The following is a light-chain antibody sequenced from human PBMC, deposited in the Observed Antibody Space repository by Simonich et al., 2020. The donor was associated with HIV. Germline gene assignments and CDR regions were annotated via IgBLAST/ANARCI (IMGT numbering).Light chain of an antibody. Sequence: QSALTQPASVSGSPGQSITISCTGTSSDVGGYNYVSWYQQNPGKAPKLMIYDFTKRPEGVSNRFSGSKSGNTASLTISGLQAEDEADYYCSSYTSSSTVVFGGGTKLTVL. CDR1: SSDVGGYNY. CDR3: SSYTSSSTVV. CDR2: DFT. J-gene: IGLJ2*01. V-gene: IGLV2-14*01.